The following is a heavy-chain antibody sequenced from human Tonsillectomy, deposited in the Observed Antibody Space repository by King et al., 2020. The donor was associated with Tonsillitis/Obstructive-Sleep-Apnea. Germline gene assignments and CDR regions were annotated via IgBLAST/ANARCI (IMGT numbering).Heavy chain of an antibody. D-gene: IGHD3-10*01. CDR3: ARVRVLQWFGESPPDFDY. Sequence: VQLVESGAEVKKPGASVKVSCTASGYSFSNYAIHWVRQAPGHSLEWMGWVLAGNGNTRYSQNFQGRVTITRDTSASTVYMELSSLKSDDTALYYCARVRVLQWFGESPPDFDYWGQGTLVTVSS. V-gene: IGHV1-3*01. J-gene: IGHJ4*02. CDR2: VLAGNGNT. CDR1: GYSFSNYA.